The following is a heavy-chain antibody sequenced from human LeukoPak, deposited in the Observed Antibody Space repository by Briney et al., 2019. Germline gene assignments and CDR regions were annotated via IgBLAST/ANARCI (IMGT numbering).Heavy chain of an antibody. CDR2: IYHSGST. Sequence: PSETLSLTCTVSGYSISSGYYWGWIRQPPGKGLEWIGSIYHSGSTYYNPSLKSRVTISVDTSKNQFSLKLSSVTAADTAVYYCARNSKMATGLINAFDIWGQGTMVTVSS. V-gene: IGHV4-38-2*02. CDR1: GYSISSGYY. D-gene: IGHD5-24*01. J-gene: IGHJ3*02. CDR3: ARNSKMATGLINAFDI.